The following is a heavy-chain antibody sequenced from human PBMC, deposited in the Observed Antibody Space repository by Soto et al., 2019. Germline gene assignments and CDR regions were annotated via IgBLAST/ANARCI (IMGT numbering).Heavy chain of an antibody. CDR1: GFTCGDYA. V-gene: IGHV3-49*03. CDR3: TRGDMALNDY. D-gene: IGHD2-15*01. CDR2: IRNKAYRGTT. Sequence: GGALRLFCTASGFTCGDYAMSWIRQAPGKGLEWISFIRNKAYRGTTKYAASVRGRFTISRDDSKSIAYLQMNSLNTEDTAVYYSTRGDMALNDYRGQGALVTVAS. J-gene: IGHJ4*02.